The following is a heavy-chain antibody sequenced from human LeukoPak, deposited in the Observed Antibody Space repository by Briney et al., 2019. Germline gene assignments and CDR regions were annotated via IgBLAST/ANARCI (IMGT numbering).Heavy chain of an antibody. J-gene: IGHJ4*02. CDR3: ARDSRGYSYGSAFDY. D-gene: IGHD5-18*01. CDR1: DGSITGYY. V-gene: IGHV4-4*07. CDR2: IYYSGST. Sequence: PSETLSRTCTVSDGSITGYYWTWIRQPAENGREWVGSIYYSGSTNYNPSLKSRVTISVEKSKNQFSLKLSSVTAADTAVYYCARDSRGYSYGSAFDYWGQGTLVTVYS.